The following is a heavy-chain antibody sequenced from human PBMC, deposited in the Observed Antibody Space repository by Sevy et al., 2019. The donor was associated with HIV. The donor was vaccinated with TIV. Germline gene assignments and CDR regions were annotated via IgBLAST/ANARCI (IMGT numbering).Heavy chain of an antibody. Sequence: ASVKVSCKASGGTFSSYAISWVRQAPGQGLEWMGGIIPIFGTANYAQKFQGRVTITADKSTSTAYMELSSLRSEDTAVYYCARGNNCTNGVCYSWGSYYYYYMDVWGKGTTVTVSS. D-gene: IGHD2-8*01. CDR1: GGTFSSYA. CDR2: IIPIFGTA. J-gene: IGHJ6*03. V-gene: IGHV1-69*06. CDR3: ARGNNCTNGVCYSWGSYYYYYMDV.